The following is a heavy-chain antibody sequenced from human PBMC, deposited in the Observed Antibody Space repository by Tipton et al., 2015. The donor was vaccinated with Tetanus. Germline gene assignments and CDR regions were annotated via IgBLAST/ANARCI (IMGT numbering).Heavy chain of an antibody. V-gene: IGHV4-39*01. Sequence: TLSLTCTVSGGSISGSSYYWGWIRQPPGKGLEWIGSIYYRGNSYYNPTLKSRATISVDTSKNQFSLKLHSVTAADAAVYYCARPGVGGYTGYYFDFWGQGTVVTVSS. J-gene: IGHJ4*02. CDR2: IYYRGNS. D-gene: IGHD5-12*01. CDR1: GGSISGSSYY. CDR3: ARPGVGGYTGYYFDF.